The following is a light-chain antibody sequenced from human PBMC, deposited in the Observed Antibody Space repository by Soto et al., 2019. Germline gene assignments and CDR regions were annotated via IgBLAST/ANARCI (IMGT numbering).Light chain of an antibody. V-gene: IGKV2-30*01. CDR2: KVS. CDR3: GGHWPT. J-gene: IGKJ2*01. CDR1: QSLVSRDGNTY. Sequence: DVVMTQSPLSLPVTLGQAASMSCKSSQSLVSRDGNTYLNWFQQRPGQSPRRLVYKVSNRDSGVPDRFSGSGSGTDFTLKVSRVEAEDVGLYLQGGHWPTFGQGTKLEIK.